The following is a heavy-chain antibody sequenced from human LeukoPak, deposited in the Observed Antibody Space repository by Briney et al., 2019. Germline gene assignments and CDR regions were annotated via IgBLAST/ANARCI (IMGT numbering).Heavy chain of an antibody. J-gene: IGHJ6*03. CDR2: ISSSSSTI. D-gene: IGHD3-10*01. Sequence: GGSLRLSCAASGFTFSSYSMNWVRQAPGKGLEWVSYISSSSSTIYYADSVKGRFTISRDNAKNSLYLQMNSLRAEDTAVYYCARKYYYGSGSQYYMDVWGKGTTVTVSS. V-gene: IGHV3-48*01. CDR3: ARKYYYGSGSQYYMDV. CDR1: GFTFSSYS.